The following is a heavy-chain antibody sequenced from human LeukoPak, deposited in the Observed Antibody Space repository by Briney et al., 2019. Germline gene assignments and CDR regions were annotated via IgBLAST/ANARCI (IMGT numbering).Heavy chain of an antibody. V-gene: IGHV4-59*11. CDR2: IYYTGPT. CDR3: ARFSWGCSTASCYLTN. J-gene: IGHJ4*02. Sequence: SETLSLTCTVGGGSLSGHYWGWIRQPPGKGLELVGHIYYTGPTFYNPSLNSRVIITLDTSRNQFSLRLTSVIAADTAVYYCARFSWGCSTASCYLTNWGQGALVTVSS. CDR1: GGSLSGHY. D-gene: IGHD2-2*01.